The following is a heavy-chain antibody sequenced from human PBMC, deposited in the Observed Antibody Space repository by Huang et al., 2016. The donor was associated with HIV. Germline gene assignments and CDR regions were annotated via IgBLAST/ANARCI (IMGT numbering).Heavy chain of an antibody. CDR3: ARDKEAGTPFFDP. V-gene: IGHV1-3*01. CDR1: GFNFLTYD. CDR2: INGDGLT. J-gene: IGHJ5*02. D-gene: IGHD6-19*01. Sequence: QVQLVQSGAEVEKPGASVNLFCKASGFNFLTYDLHWVRQAPGQRLEWMGWINGDGLTKYSQKFQGRVTITMDRSASTVYVDFKSLTYEDTAVYYCARDKEAGTPFFDPWGQGTVVTVSS.